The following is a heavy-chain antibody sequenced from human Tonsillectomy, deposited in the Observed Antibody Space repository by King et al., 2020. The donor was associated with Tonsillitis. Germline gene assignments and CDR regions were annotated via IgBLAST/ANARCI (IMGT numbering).Heavy chain of an antibody. V-gene: IGHV1-8*01. CDR1: GYTFTSYD. J-gene: IGHJ4*02. D-gene: IGHD3-3*01. Sequence: QLVQSGAEVKKPGASVKVSCKASGYTFTSYDINWLRQATGQGLEGMGWMNPNSGNSGYAQKFQGRVTITRNTAISTAYMELSSLRSEDTAVYYCARGKQTRITIFGVVIAYYFDYWGQGTLVTVSS. CDR2: MNPNSGNS. CDR3: ARGKQTRITIFGVVIAYYFDY.